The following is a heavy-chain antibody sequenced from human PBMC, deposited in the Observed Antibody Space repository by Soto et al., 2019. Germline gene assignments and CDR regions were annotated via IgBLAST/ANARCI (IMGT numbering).Heavy chain of an antibody. D-gene: IGHD3-3*01. CDR2: IIPVFSAT. CDR1: GGTFNNYA. Sequence: QVHLIQSGAEVKKPGSSVKVSCKASGGTFNNYAFSWVRQAPGQGLEWMGGIIPVFSATHYAQNFQGRVTISVNESTKTVYLDLSSLRSDDSAVYFCASSTFFGVIALTSKTWXXPWXQXTXXIVXS. J-gene: IGHJ5*02. CDR3: ASSTFFGVIALTSKTWXXP. V-gene: IGHV1-69*01.